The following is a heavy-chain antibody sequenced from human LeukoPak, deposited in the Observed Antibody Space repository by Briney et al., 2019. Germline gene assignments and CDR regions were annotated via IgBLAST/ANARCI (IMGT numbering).Heavy chain of an antibody. CDR3: AKTVSGSHSYQGGDY. Sequence: GGSLRLSCAASGFTFSSYAMSWVRQAPGKGLEWVSAISGSGGNTYYADSVKGRFTMSRDNSKDTLYLQMNSLRAEDTAVYFCAKTVSGSHSYQGGDYWGQGTLVTVST. V-gene: IGHV3-23*01. D-gene: IGHD3-16*02. CDR1: GFTFSSYA. CDR2: ISGSGGNT. J-gene: IGHJ4*02.